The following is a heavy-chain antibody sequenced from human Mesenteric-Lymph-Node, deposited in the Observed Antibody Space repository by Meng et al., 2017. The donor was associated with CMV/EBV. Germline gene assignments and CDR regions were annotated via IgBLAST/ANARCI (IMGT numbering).Heavy chain of an antibody. CDR3: AREGDCSSTSCSFAD. V-gene: IGHV4-61*01. Sequence: GGSVSSTSYYWSWIRQPPGKGLEWIGYIYYSGSTNYNPSLKSRVTISVDTSKNQFSLRLSSVTAADTAVYYCAREGDCSSTSCSFADWGQGTLVTVS. CDR1: GGSVSSTSYY. J-gene: IGHJ4*02. CDR2: IYYSGST. D-gene: IGHD2-2*01.